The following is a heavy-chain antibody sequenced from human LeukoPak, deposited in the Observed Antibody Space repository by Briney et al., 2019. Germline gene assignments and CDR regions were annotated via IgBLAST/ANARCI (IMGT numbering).Heavy chain of an antibody. CDR1: GGTFSSYA. CDR2: IIPILGIA. V-gene: IGHV1-69*04. J-gene: IGHJ6*02. D-gene: IGHD2-15*01. CDR3: ARGQKSVVAATHYYYYGMDV. Sequence: ASVKVSCKASGGTFSSYAISWVRQAPGQGLEWMGRIIPILGIANYAQKFQGRVTITADKSTSTAYMELSSLRSEDTAVYYCARGQKSVVAATHYYYYGMDVWGQGTTVTVSS.